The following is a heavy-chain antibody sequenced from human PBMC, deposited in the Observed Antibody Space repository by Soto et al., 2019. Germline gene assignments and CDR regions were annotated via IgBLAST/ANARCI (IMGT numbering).Heavy chain of an antibody. J-gene: IGHJ4*02. CDR3: ASSKSGGSYYFDY. V-gene: IGHV4-4*02. D-gene: IGHD1-26*01. Sequence: QVQLQESGPGLVKPSGTLSLTCAVSGGSISSTDWWRWVRQPPGKGLEWIGEIYHGGSTNYNPSLTRRVTISVDRSKHQFSLKLTSVTAADTAVYYCASSKSGGSYYFDYWGQGTLVTVSS. CDR2: IYHGGST. CDR1: GGSISSTDW.